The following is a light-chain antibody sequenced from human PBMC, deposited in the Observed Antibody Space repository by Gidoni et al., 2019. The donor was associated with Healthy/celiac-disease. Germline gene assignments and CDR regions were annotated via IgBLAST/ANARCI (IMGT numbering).Light chain of an antibody. CDR2: QDS. CDR1: QLGDKY. Sequence: YELTQPPSVSVCPGQTARITCSGDQLGDKYACWYQQTPGQSPVLVIYQDSKRPSGIPERFSGSNSGNTATLTISGTQAMDEADYYCQAWDSSTAEVFGGGTKLTVL. CDR3: QAWDSSTAEV. J-gene: IGLJ2*01. V-gene: IGLV3-1*01.